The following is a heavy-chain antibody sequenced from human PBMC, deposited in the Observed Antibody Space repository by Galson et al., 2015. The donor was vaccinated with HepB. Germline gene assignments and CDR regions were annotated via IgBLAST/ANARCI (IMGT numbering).Heavy chain of an antibody. V-gene: IGHV1-46*01. Sequence: SGYTFTSYYMHWVRQAPGQGLEWMGIINPSGGSTSYAQKFQGRVTMTRDTSTSTVYMELSSLRSEDTAVYYCARDDVDTSSVNYYYGMDVWGQGTTVTVSS. D-gene: IGHD2-2*01. CDR2: INPSGGST. CDR1: GYTFTSYY. J-gene: IGHJ6*02. CDR3: ARDDVDTSSVNYYYGMDV.